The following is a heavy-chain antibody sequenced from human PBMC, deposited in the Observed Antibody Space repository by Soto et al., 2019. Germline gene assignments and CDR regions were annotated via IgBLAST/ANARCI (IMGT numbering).Heavy chain of an antibody. V-gene: IGHV4-39*01. Sequence: QLQLQESGPGLVKPSETLSLTCTVSGGSISSSSYYWGWIRQPPGKGLEWIGSIYYSGSTYYNPSLKSRVTISVDTSKNQFSLKLSSVTAADTAVYYCAGRPGGVLMVYGSTTTWAFDIWGQGTMVTVSS. CDR2: IYYSGST. J-gene: IGHJ3*02. CDR3: AGRPGGVLMVYGSTTTWAFDI. CDR1: GGSISSSSYY. D-gene: IGHD2-8*01.